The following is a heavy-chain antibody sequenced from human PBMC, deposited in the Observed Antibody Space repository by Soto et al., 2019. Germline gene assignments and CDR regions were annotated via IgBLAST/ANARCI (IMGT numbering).Heavy chain of an antibody. J-gene: IGHJ4*02. CDR2: ISSGSTYI. CDR1: GFKYSSYK. CDR3: ARGSDWNYSYFDY. Sequence: PGGSLRLSCAACGFKYSSYKMNWVRQAPGKGLEWVSSISSGSTYIYYADSVKGRFTISRDNAKNSLYLQMNSLGADDTAVYYCARGSDWNYSYFDYWGQGTLVTVSS. D-gene: IGHD1-7*01. V-gene: IGHV3-21*01.